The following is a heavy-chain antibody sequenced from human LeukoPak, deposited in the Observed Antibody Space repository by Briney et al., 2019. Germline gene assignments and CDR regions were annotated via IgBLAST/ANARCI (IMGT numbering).Heavy chain of an antibody. CDR3: ARDNPRMATIEDDAFDI. D-gene: IGHD5-24*01. CDR1: GFTFSSYS. CDR2: ISSSSSYI. V-gene: IGHV3-21*01. J-gene: IGHJ3*02. Sequence: GGSLRLSCAASGFTFSSYSMNWVRQAPGKGLEWVSSISSSSSYIYYADLVKGRFTISRDNAKNSLYLQMNSLRAEDTAVYYCARDNPRMATIEDDAFDIWGQGTMVTVSS.